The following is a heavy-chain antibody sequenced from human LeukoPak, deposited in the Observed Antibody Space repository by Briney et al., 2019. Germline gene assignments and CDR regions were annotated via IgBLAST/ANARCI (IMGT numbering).Heavy chain of an antibody. V-gene: IGHV1-69*04. CDR1: GGTFSSYA. J-gene: IGHJ4*02. D-gene: IGHD2-8*01. Sequence: SVKVSCKASGGTFSSYAISWVRQAPGQGLEWMGRIIPILGIANYAQKFQGRVTITADKSTSTAYMELSSLRSEDTAVYYCARKAYGGFREFCDWGQGTLVTVSS. CDR2: IIPILGIA. CDR3: ARKAYGGFREFCD.